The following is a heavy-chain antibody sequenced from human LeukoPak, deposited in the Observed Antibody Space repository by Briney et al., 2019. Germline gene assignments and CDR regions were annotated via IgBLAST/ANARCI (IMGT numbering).Heavy chain of an antibody. CDR3: ARDHLVVGFGY. CDR1: GFTFSSYS. D-gene: IGHD2-15*01. Sequence: GRSLRLSCAASGFTFSSYSMNWVRQAPGKGLEWVSSISSSSSYIYYADSVKGRFTISRDNAKNALYLQMNSLRAEDTAVYYCARDHLVVGFGYWGQGTLVTVSS. CDR2: ISSSSSYI. J-gene: IGHJ4*02. V-gene: IGHV3-21*01.